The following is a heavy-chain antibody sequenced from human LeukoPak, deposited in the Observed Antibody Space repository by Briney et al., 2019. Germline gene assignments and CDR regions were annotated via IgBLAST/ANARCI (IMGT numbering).Heavy chain of an antibody. CDR2: IRYDGNNK. D-gene: IGHD6-6*01. CDR3: ASRYSSSWWNGFDL. Sequence: GGSLRLSCTASGFTFRSYDMLWVRQAPCKGLEWVAFIRYDGNNKFYVDSVKGRFTVSRDNFKSSLDLQMNSLRSEDTAMYYCASRYSSSWWNGFDLWGQGTMVTVSS. J-gene: IGHJ3*01. V-gene: IGHV3-30*02. CDR1: GFTFRSYD.